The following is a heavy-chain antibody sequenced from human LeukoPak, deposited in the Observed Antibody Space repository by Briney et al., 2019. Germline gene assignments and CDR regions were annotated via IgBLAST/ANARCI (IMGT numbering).Heavy chain of an antibody. J-gene: IGHJ4*02. D-gene: IGHD3-10*01. Sequence: PSETLSLTCTVSGGSTSGTSYYWDWIRQPPGKGLEWIGTIYYSGGTYYNPSLKNRVTISVDTSKNQFSLRLSSVTAADTAVYYCARSPRGLPPDFWGQGTLVTVSS. CDR1: GGSTSGTSYY. V-gene: IGHV4-39*07. CDR3: ARSPRGLPPDF. CDR2: IYYSGGT.